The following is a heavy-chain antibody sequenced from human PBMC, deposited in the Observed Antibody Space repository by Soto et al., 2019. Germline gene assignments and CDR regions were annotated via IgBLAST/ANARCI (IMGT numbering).Heavy chain of an antibody. CDR2: ISGSGGST. Sequence: GGSLRLSCAASGFTFSSYAMSWVRQAPGKGLEWDSAISGSGGSTYYADSVKGRFTISSDNSKNTLYLQMNSLRAEDTAVYYCAKVLRDYYYYYGMDVWGQGTTVTVSS. J-gene: IGHJ6*02. V-gene: IGHV3-23*01. CDR1: GFTFSSYA. D-gene: IGHD3-3*01. CDR3: AKVLRDYYYYYGMDV.